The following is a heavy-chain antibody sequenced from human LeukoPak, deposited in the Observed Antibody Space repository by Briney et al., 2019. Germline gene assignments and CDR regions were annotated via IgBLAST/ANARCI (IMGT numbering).Heavy chain of an antibody. CDR1: GGSISSFY. V-gene: IGHV2-70*04. CDR2: IDWDDDK. J-gene: IGHJ4*02. Sequence: TLSLTCSVSGGSISSFYWSWIRQPPGKALEWLARIDWDDDKFYNTPLKTRLTVSKDTSKNQVVLTMTNMDPMDTATYYCARIRGRDAAMVLDYWGQGTLVTVSS. CDR3: ARIRGRDAAMVLDY. D-gene: IGHD5-18*01.